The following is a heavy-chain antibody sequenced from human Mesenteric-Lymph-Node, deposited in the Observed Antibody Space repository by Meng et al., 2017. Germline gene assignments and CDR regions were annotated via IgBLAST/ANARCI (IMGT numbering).Heavy chain of an antibody. D-gene: IGHD2-2*01. V-gene: IGHV3-21*01. Sequence: EVQLVESGGGLVKPGGSLRLSCAASGFTLSSYRMNWVRPAPGKGLEWVSSISSSSSYIYYAASVKGRFTISRDNAKNSLYLQMNSLRAEDTALYYCARDPGGEAAIGLWGRGTLVTVSS. CDR1: GFTLSSYR. CDR2: ISSSSSYI. J-gene: IGHJ2*01. CDR3: ARDPGGEAAIGL.